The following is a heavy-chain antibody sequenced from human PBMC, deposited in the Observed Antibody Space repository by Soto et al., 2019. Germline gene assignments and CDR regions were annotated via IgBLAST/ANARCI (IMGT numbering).Heavy chain of an antibody. CDR1: GFSFSSYW. CDR3: ASEMYYYGSSGYYLVYYFDS. J-gene: IGHJ4*02. Sequence: PGGSLRLSCAASGFSFSSYWMSWVRQAPGKGLEWVANIKQDGNEKYYVDSVKGRFTISSDNAKNSLYLQLNSLGDEETAVYYCASEMYYYGSSGYYLVYYFDSWGLGTLVTVSS. V-gene: IGHV3-7*01. D-gene: IGHD3-22*01. CDR2: IKQDGNEK.